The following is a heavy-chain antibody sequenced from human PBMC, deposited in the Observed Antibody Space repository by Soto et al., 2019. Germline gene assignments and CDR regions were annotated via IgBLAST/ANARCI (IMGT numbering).Heavy chain of an antibody. V-gene: IGHV3-30*13. D-gene: IGHD3-22*01. J-gene: IGHJ4*02. CDR1: GFPFGDFG. CDR3: ARGVFYYYGSSGYSPDY. CDR2: ISHYGSKQ. Sequence: VVSLRISCAASGFPFGDFGMHRLRQAPGKGLEWVAVISHYGSKQNYADSVKGRFTISRDNSKNMMYLQMNSLRPEDTAVYYCARGVFYYYGSSGYSPDYWGQGTLVTVS.